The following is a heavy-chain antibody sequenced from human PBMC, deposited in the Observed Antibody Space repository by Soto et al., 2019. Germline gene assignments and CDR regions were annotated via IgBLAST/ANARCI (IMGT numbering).Heavy chain of an antibody. CDR2: ISSSGNTI. V-gene: IGHV3-11*01. CDR1: GFTFIDYY. CDR3: AKMSSENYYDPVFS. J-gene: IGHJ4*02. Sequence: QVQLVESGGGLVKTSGSLRIACAASGFTFIDYYMSWFRQAPGKGLEWVSSISSSGNTIYYADSVKGRFTISRDNAKNSVYLQMNSLRAEDTALYFCAKMSSENYYDPVFSWGQGTLVTVSS. D-gene: IGHD3-22*01.